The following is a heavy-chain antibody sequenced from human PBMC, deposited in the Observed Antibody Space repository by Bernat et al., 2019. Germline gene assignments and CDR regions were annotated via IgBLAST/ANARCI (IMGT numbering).Heavy chain of an antibody. V-gene: IGHV3-33*01. J-gene: IGHJ6*02. Sequence: QVQLVESGGGVVQPGRSLRLSCAASGFTFSSYGMHWVRQAPGKGLEWVAVIWYDGSNKYYADSVKGRFTISRDNSKNTLYLQMNSLRAEDTAVYYCARDSDYDSSGYYYGMDVWVQGTTVTVSS. D-gene: IGHD3-22*01. CDR1: GFTFSSYG. CDR3: ARDSDYDSSGYYYGMDV. CDR2: IWYDGSNK.